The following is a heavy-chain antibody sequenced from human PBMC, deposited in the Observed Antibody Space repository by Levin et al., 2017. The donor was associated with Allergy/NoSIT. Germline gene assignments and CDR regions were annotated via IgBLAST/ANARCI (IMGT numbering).Heavy chain of an antibody. D-gene: IGHD3-10*01. CDR3: ARQGYGSGSFNYFDY. V-gene: IGHV5-51*01. J-gene: IGHJ4*02. CDR2: IYPGDSDT. Sequence: GESLKISCKGSGYSFTSYWIGWVRQMPGKGLEWMGIIYPGDSDTRYSPSFQGQVTISADKSISTAYLQWSSLKASDTAMYYCARQGYGSGSFNYFDYWGQGTLVTVSS. CDR1: GYSFTSYW.